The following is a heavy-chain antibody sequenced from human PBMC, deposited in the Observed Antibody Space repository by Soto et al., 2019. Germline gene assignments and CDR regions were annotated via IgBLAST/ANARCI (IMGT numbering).Heavy chain of an antibody. CDR2: FDPEDGET. V-gene: IGHV1-24*01. Sequence: GASVKVSCKVSGYTLTELSMHWVRQAPGKGLEWMGGFDPEDGETIYAQKFQGRVTMTEDTSTDTAYMELSSLRSEDTAVYYCATLADDSSGYPLYFDYWGQGTLVTVSS. CDR3: ATLADDSSGYPLYFDY. J-gene: IGHJ4*02. D-gene: IGHD3-22*01. CDR1: GYTLTELS.